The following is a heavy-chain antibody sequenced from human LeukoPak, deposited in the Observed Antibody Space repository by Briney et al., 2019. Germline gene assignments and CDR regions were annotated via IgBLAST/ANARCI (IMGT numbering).Heavy chain of an antibody. Sequence: GGSLRLSCAASGFTFSSYGMHWVRQAPGKGLEWVAVIWCDGSNKYYADSVKGRFTISRDNSKNTLYLQMNSLRAEDTAVYYCARDWGNPHDYGDYSSFDYWGQGTLVTVSS. V-gene: IGHV3-33*01. CDR3: ARDWGNPHDYGDYSSFDY. CDR2: IWCDGSNK. CDR1: GFTFSSYG. J-gene: IGHJ4*02. D-gene: IGHD4-17*01.